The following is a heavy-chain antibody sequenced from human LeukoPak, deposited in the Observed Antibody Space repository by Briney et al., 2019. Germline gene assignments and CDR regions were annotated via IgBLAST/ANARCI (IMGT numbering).Heavy chain of an antibody. V-gene: IGHV3-7*01. CDR3: ARDYYGTFDY. CDR2: INQDGSEK. CDR1: GFTFSSNW. J-gene: IGHJ4*02. D-gene: IGHD3-22*01. Sequence: GGSLRLSCAASGFTFSSNWMNWVRQAPGRGLEWVANINQDGSEKYYVDSVKGRFTISRDNAKNSLYLQMNSLRAEDTAVYYCARDYYGTFDYGGQGTLVTVSS.